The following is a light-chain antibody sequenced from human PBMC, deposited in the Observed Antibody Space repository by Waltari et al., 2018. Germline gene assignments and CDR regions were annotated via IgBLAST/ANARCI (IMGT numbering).Light chain of an antibody. CDR3: QQSYSLPLA. CDR1: RTIDSY. Sequence: DIQMTPPPSSLSASIGDRLILTFRASRTIDSYLNWYQQKPGKAPQLLSSSSVILQTGVPSRFSGSGSGTDFTLTITKLEPDDFSTYFCQQSYSLPLAFGGGTK. CDR2: SSV. J-gene: IGKJ4*01. V-gene: IGKV1-39*01.